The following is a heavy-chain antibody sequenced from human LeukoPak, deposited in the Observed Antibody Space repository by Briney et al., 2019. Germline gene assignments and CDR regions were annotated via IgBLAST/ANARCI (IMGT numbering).Heavy chain of an antibody. CDR1: GFTFSSSA. CDR2: IYSDGNT. CDR3: AGDTHSSSWYDH. V-gene: IGHV3-23*03. J-gene: IGHJ5*02. Sequence: GGSLRLSCAASGFTFSSSAMSWVRQAPGKGLEWVSFIYSDGNTYYADSVKGRFTLSRDSSRNTLYLQMNSLRVDDTAVYYCAGDTHSSSWYDHWGQGTLVTVSS. D-gene: IGHD6-19*01.